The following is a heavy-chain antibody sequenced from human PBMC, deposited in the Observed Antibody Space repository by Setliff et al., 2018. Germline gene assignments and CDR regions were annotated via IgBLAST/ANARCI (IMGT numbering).Heavy chain of an antibody. V-gene: IGHV3-7*01. D-gene: IGHD3-9*01. CDR1: GFTFGSYW. CDR3: AKHGAYNDFLTGYNFYYGRDV. CDR2: IHQDGSER. Sequence: GSLRLSCAASGFTFGSYWMTWVRQAPEKGLEWVANIHQDGSERHYVDSVKGRFTISRDNAKNSLFLQMNILEVEDTAVYYCAKHGAYNDFLTGYNFYYGRDVWGQGTTVTVSS. J-gene: IGHJ6*02.